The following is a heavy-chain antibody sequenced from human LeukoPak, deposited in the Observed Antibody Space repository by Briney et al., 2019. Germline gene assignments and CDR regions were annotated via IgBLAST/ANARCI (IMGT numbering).Heavy chain of an antibody. V-gene: IGHV2-70*11. D-gene: IGHD2-8*01. J-gene: IGHJ4*02. CDR1: RLGPTTSGMC. CDR3: ARYSATYGILDY. CDR2: IDWDDDK. Sequence: SVPALVQPTLTRTLHCLIYRLGPTTSGMCVSWIRQPPGKALEWLARIDWDDDKYYSTSLKTRLTISKDTTKNQGVDTMTNIDPVDAAMCDSARYSATYGILDYWGQGTLVTVSS.